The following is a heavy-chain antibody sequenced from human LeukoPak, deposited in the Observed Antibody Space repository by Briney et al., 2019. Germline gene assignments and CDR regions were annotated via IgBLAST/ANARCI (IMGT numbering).Heavy chain of an antibody. J-gene: IGHJ6*03. CDR3: ARGYCSGGSCRTNYYMDV. D-gene: IGHD2-15*01. CDR2: IYYSGST. V-gene: IGHV4-30-4*07. Sequence: SETLSLTCAVSAGSISSGGYSWSWIRQPPGKGLEWIGYIYYSGSTYYNPSLKSRVTISVDTSKNQFSLKLSSVTAADTAVYYCARGYCSGGSCRTNYYMDVWGKGTTVTVSS. CDR1: AGSISSGGYS.